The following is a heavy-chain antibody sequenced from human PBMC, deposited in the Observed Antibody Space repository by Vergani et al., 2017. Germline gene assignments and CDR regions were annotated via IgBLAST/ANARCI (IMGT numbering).Heavy chain of an antibody. CDR3: ASFMYRLGELWGDYDYYYMDV. J-gene: IGHJ6*03. CDR2: IIPVFGTA. CDR1: GGTFSSYA. Sequence: QVQLVQSGAEVKKPGSSVKVSCKASGGTFSSYAISWVRQAPGPGLEWMGGIIPVFGTANYAQKFQGRVTITADESTSTAYRELSSLRSEDTAGYSCASFMYRLGELWGDYDYYYMDVWGKGTTVTVSS. V-gene: IGHV1-69*01. D-gene: IGHD3-16*01.